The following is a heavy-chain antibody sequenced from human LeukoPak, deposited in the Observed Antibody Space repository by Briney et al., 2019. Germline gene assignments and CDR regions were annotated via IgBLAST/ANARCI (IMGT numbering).Heavy chain of an antibody. CDR2: INHSGST. CDR1: GGSFSGYY. D-gene: IGHD2/OR15-2a*01. J-gene: IGHJ5*02. V-gene: IGHV4-34*01. Sequence: SETLSLTCAVYGGSFSGYYWSWIRQPPGKGLEWNGEINHSGSTNYNPSLKSRVTISVDTSKNQFSLKLRSVTAADTAVYYCARGKISRRVVRVIAETRARGFDPWGQGTLVTVSS. CDR3: ARGKISRRVVRVIAETRARGFDP.